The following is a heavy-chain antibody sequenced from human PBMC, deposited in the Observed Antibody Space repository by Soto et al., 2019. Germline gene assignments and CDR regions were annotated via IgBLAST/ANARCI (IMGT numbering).Heavy chain of an antibody. CDR3: ANLVDTAMVIVDY. Sequence: GGSPRLSCAASGFTFSSYGMHWVRQAPGKGLEWVAVISYDGSNKYYADSVKGRFTISRDNSKNTLYLQMNSLRAEDTAVYYCANLVDTAMVIVDYWGQGTLVTVS. CDR2: ISYDGSNK. D-gene: IGHD5-18*01. J-gene: IGHJ4*02. CDR1: GFTFSSYG. V-gene: IGHV3-30*18.